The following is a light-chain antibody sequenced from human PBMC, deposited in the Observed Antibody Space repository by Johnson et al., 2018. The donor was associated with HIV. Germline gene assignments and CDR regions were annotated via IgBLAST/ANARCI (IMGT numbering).Light chain of an antibody. V-gene: IGLV1-51*02. CDR1: SSNIGNNY. CDR3: GTWDNSLSHGGV. CDR2: ENN. Sequence: QSVLTQPPSVSAAPGQKVTISCSGSSSNIGNNYVSWYQQLPGTAPKLLIYENNKRPSGIPDRFSGSKSGTSATLDIIGLQTGDEAAYYCGTWDNSLSHGGVFETGTNVTVL. J-gene: IGLJ1*01.